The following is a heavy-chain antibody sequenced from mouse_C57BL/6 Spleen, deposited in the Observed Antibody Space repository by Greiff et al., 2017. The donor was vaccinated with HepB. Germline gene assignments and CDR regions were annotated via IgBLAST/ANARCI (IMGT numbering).Heavy chain of an antibody. CDR3: ARPYDYGNFDV. CDR1: GYTFTSYD. Sequence: VKLQESGPELVKPGVSVKLSCKASGYTFTSYDINWVKQRPGQGLEWIGWIYPRDGSTKYNEKFKGKATLTVDTSSSTAYMELHSLTSEDSAVYFCARPYDYGNFDVWGTGTTVTVSS. D-gene: IGHD2-4*01. J-gene: IGHJ1*03. V-gene: IGHV1-85*01. CDR2: IYPRDGST.